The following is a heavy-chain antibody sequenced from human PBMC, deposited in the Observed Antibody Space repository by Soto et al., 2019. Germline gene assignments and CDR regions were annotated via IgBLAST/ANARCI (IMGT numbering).Heavy chain of an antibody. V-gene: IGHV5-51*01. CDR3: ARTAAAGKYYYGVDV. CDR1: GYSFIDYW. J-gene: IGHJ6*02. D-gene: IGHD6-13*01. CDR2: IYPGDSDT. Sequence: PGESLKISCKGSGYSFIDYWIGWVRQVPEKGLEWMGVIYPGDSDTRYSPSFQGQVTISADKSISTAYLQWSSLKASDTAIYYCARTAAAGKYYYGVDVWGQGTTVTVSS.